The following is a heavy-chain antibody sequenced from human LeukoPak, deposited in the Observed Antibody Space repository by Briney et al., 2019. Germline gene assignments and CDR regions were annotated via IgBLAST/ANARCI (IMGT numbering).Heavy chain of an antibody. Sequence: SETLSLTCAVSGYSISAGYYWSWIRQPPGKGLEWIGYIYYSGSTNYNPSLKSRVTISVDTSKNQSSLKLSSVTAADTAVYYCARERIAVAGTLFDYWGQGTLVTVSS. D-gene: IGHD6-19*01. V-gene: IGHV4-59*12. CDR3: ARERIAVAGTLFDY. CDR1: GYSISAGYY. J-gene: IGHJ4*02. CDR2: IYYSGST.